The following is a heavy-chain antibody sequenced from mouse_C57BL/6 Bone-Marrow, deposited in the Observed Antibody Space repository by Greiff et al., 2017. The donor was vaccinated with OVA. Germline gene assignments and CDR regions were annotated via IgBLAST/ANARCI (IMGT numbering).Heavy chain of an antibody. CDR2: IDPENGDT. J-gene: IGHJ2*01. D-gene: IGHD1-1*02. V-gene: IGHV14-4*01. CDR3: TTITTVVYY. Sequence: VQLQQSGAELVRPGASVKLSCTASGFNIKDDYMHWVKQRPEQGLEWIGWIDPENGDTEYASKFQGKATITADTSSNTAYLQLSSLTSEDTAVYYCTTITTVVYYWGQGTTLTVSS. CDR1: GFNIKDDY.